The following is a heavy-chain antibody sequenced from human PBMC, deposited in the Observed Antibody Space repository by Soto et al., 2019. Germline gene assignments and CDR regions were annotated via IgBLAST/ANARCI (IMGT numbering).Heavy chain of an antibody. Sequence: QVQLVQSGAEVKKPGASVKVSCKASGYTFTSYGISWVRQAPGQGLEWMGWISAYNGNTNYAQKLQGRVTMTPDTSTNTAYMELRNLRSDDTAVYYCASVIAAAADFDYWGQGTLVTVSS. CDR1: GYTFTSYG. D-gene: IGHD6-13*01. CDR3: ASVIAAAADFDY. CDR2: ISAYNGNT. V-gene: IGHV1-18*01. J-gene: IGHJ4*02.